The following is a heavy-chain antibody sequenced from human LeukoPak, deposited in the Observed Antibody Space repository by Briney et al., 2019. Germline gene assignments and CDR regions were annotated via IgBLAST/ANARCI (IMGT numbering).Heavy chain of an antibody. CDR3: ARHMYSGRYYGTDY. Sequence: SETLSLTCTVSGGSISSYYWSWIRQPPGKGLEWIGYIYDSGSTNYNPSLKSRVTISVDTSKNQFSLQLSSVTAADTAVYYCARHMYSGRYYGTDYWGQGTLVTVSS. D-gene: IGHD1-26*01. CDR1: GGSISSYY. CDR2: IYDSGST. V-gene: IGHV4-59*08. J-gene: IGHJ4*02.